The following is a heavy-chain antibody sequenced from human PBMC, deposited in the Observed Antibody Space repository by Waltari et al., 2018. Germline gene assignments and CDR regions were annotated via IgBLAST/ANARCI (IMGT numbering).Heavy chain of an antibody. V-gene: IGHV4-34*01. D-gene: IGHD4-17*01. J-gene: IGHJ4*02. Sequence: QVQLQQWGAGLLKPSETLSLTCAVYGGSFSGYYWTWIRQPPGKGLEWIAEINHAGITNYTPSLKSRVTMSVDTSKNQFSLKMTSVTAADTAMYYCARGLSTVARFDYWGQGTLVTVSS. CDR2: INHAGIT. CDR1: GGSFSGYY. CDR3: ARGLSTVARFDY.